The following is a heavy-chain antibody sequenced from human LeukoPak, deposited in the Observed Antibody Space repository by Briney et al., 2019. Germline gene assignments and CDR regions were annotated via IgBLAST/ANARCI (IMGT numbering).Heavy chain of an antibody. J-gene: IGHJ4*01. CDR3: AKDRDSSGWFIDY. CDR1: GGSISSSSYY. V-gene: IGHV3-23*01. CDR2: ISGSGGST. Sequence: ETLSLTCTVSGGSISSSSYYWGWIRQPPGKGLEWVSAISGSGGSTYYADSVKGRFTISRDNSKNTLYLQMNSLRAEDTAVYYCAKDRDSSGWFIDYXXXGTLVTVSS. D-gene: IGHD6-19*01.